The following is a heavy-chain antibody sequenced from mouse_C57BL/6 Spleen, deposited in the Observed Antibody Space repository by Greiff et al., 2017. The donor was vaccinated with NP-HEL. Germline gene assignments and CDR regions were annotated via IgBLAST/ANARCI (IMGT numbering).Heavy chain of an antibody. J-gene: IGHJ3*01. CDR2: IDPSDSYT. CDR1: GYTFTSYW. Sequence: QVQLKQPGAELVKPGASVKLSCKASGYTFTSYWMQWVKQRPGQGLEWIGEIDPSDSYTNYNQKFKGKATLTVDTSSSTAYMQLSSLTSEDSAVYYCARGGGSSRAWFAYWGQGTLVTVSA. V-gene: IGHV1-50*01. CDR3: ARGGGSSRAWFAY. D-gene: IGHD1-1*01.